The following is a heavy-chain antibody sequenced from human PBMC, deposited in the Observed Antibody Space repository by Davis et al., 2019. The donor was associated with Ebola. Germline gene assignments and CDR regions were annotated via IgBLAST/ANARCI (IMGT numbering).Heavy chain of an antibody. Sequence: PGGSLRLSCAASGFTFSGHSMNWVRQAPGKGPEWVAKINPDGSQKYYVDSVKGRFTISRDNAENSLYLQMNSLRAEDTAVYYCAGPYMQDSNYWGQGTLVTVSS. D-gene: IGHD3-16*01. CDR3: AGPYMQDSNY. CDR2: INPDGSQK. V-gene: IGHV3-7*01. CDR1: GFTFSGHS. J-gene: IGHJ4*02.